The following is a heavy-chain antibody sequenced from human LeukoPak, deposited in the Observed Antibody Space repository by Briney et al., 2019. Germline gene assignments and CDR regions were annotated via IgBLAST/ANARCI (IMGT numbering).Heavy chain of an antibody. J-gene: IGHJ3*02. CDR2: ISAYNGNT. D-gene: IGHD3-10*01. CDR1: GYTFTSYG. CDR3: ARALNRQGSYSRSRAFDI. Sequence: GASVKVSCKASGYTFTSYGISWVRQAPGQGLAWMGWISAYNGNTNYAQKLQGRVTMTTDTSTSTAYMELRSLRSDDTAVYYCARALNRQGSYSRSRAFDIWGQGTMVTVSS. V-gene: IGHV1-18*01.